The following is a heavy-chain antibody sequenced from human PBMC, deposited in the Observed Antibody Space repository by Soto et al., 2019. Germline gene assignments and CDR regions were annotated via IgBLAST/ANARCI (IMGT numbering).Heavy chain of an antibody. CDR1: GGSFSGYY. J-gene: IGHJ4*02. Sequence: PSETLSLTCAVYGGSFSGYYWSWIRQPPGKGLEWIGEINHSGSTNYNPSLKSRVTISVDTSKNQFSLKLSSVTAADTAVYYCASSIHCSSTSCHQWPYYFDYWGQGTLVTVSS. CDR2: INHSGST. V-gene: IGHV4-34*01. CDR3: ASSIHCSSTSCHQWPYYFDY. D-gene: IGHD2-2*01.